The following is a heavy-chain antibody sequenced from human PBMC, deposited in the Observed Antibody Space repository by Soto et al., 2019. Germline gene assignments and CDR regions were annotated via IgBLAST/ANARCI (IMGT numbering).Heavy chain of an antibody. D-gene: IGHD7-27*01. Sequence: EVQLVESGGGLVQPVGSLRLSCAASGFTFSNYWIHWVRQVPGKGLVWVSRVNSDGTTTSYADFAKGRCTITRANAQNTVYLQLANLGADDTAVYYCTRGGTTTTYWGLFSYWGQGALVAVSS. CDR1: GFTFSNYW. V-gene: IGHV3-74*03. J-gene: IGHJ4*02. CDR3: TRGGTTTTYWGLFSY. CDR2: VNSDGTTT.